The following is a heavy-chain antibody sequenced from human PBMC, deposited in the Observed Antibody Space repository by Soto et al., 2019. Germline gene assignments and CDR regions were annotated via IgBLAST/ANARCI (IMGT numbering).Heavy chain of an antibody. CDR1: GFTFSSYG. V-gene: IGHV3-30*18. D-gene: IGHD3-3*01. J-gene: IGHJ3*02. CDR3: AKLGPPYYDFWSGYSAGPRARPGDAFDI. Sequence: GGSLRLSCAASGFTFSSYGMHWVRQAPGKGLEWVAVISYDGSNKYYADSVKGRFTISRDNSKNTLYLQMNSLRAEDTAVYYCAKLGPPYYDFWSGYSAGPRARPGDAFDIWGQGTMVTVSS. CDR2: ISYDGSNK.